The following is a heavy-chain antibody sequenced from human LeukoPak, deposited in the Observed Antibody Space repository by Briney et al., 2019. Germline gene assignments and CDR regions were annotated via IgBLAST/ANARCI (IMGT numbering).Heavy chain of an antibody. CDR2: IYHSGST. D-gene: IGHD6-19*01. Sequence: SETLSLTCAVSGYSISSGYYWGWIRPPPGKGLEWIGSIYHSGSTYYNPSLKSRVTISVDTSKNQFSLKLSSVTAADTAVYYCARDNSPWLARDWGQGTLVTVSS. J-gene: IGHJ4*02. CDR1: GYSISSGYY. V-gene: IGHV4-38-2*02. CDR3: ARDNSPWLARD.